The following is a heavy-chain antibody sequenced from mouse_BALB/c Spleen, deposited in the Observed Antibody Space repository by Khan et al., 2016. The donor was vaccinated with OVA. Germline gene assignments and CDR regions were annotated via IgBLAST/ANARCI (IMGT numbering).Heavy chain of an antibody. Sequence: VQLLETGPGLVAPSQSLSITCTVSGFSLNSYGVNWVRQSPGKGLEWLGVIWGDGSTNYHSALKSRLIISKDDSKSQVFLKLNSLQTDDTATYYCAKFTPDYYSMDYWGQGTSVTVSS. CDR2: IWGDGST. V-gene: IGHV2-3*01. CDR3: AKFTPDYYSMDY. D-gene: IGHD1-1*01. CDR1: GFSLNSYG. J-gene: IGHJ4*01.